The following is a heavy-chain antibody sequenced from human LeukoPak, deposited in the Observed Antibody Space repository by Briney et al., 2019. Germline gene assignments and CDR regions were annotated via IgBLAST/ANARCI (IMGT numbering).Heavy chain of an antibody. CDR3: ARDWGSGSYYKTGGFDY. Sequence: GGSLRLSCAASGFTFSNYWMSWVRQAPGKGLEWVANMKEDGSETYYVDSVRGRFTISRDNAKNSLYLQMNSLRAEDTAVYYCARDWGSGSYYKTGGFDYWGQGTLVTVSS. D-gene: IGHD3-10*01. V-gene: IGHV3-7*01. J-gene: IGHJ4*02. CDR2: MKEDGSET. CDR1: GFTFSNYW.